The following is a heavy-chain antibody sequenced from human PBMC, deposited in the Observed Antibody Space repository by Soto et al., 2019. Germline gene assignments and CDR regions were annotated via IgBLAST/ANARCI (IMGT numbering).Heavy chain of an antibody. Sequence: SETLSLTCTVSGGPFSSGGYYWSWIRQEPGKGLEWIGYIYQNGDTSYNPSLKSRVTISADTSKTQFSLKLRSVTAADTAVYYCARGDSTVSSVFDYWGQGMLVTVSS. D-gene: IGHD4-17*01. CDR1: GGPFSSGGYY. CDR2: IYQNGDT. V-gene: IGHV4-31*03. J-gene: IGHJ4*02. CDR3: ARGDSTVSSVFDY.